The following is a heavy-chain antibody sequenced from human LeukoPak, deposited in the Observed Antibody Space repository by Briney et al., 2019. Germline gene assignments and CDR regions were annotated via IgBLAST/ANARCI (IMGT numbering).Heavy chain of an antibody. CDR3: ARRELGAGYFDY. V-gene: IGHV4-59*08. CDR1: GGSISSYY. Sequence: SETLSLTCTVSGGSISSYYWSWIRQPPGKGLEWIGYIYYSGSTNHNPSLKSRVTISVDTPKNQFSLKLSSVTAADTAVYYCARRELGAGYFDYWGQGTLVTVSS. CDR2: IYYSGST. D-gene: IGHD1-26*01. J-gene: IGHJ4*02.